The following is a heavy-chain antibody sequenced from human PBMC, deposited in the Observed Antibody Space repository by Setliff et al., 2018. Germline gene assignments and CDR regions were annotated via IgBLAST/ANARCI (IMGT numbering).Heavy chain of an antibody. Sequence: ASVKVSCKASGYTFTSHYMHWVRQAPGLGLEWMGTINPSSGRTSYAQKFQGRVTITADKSTSTAYMELSSLRSEDTAVYYCARGPSPAHCGGDCYHSDYWGQGTLVTVSS. V-gene: IGHV1-46*01. J-gene: IGHJ4*02. D-gene: IGHD2-21*02. CDR1: GYTFTSHY. CDR3: ARGPSPAHCGGDCYHSDY. CDR2: INPSSGRT.